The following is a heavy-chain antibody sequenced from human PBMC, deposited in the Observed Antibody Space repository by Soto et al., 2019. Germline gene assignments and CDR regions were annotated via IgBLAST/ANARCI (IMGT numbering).Heavy chain of an antibody. J-gene: IGHJ3*02. CDR2: IRSKANSDAI. CDR3: VRYCSGGSCPDAFDI. Sequence: EVQLVESGGGLVQPGGSLKLSCAASGFTFSGSAMHWVRQPSGKGLEWVGRIRSKANSDAIAYAASVKGRFTISRDDSKNTAYRQMNSLKTEDTAVYYCVRYCSGGSCPDAFDIWGQGTMVTVSS. V-gene: IGHV3-73*02. CDR1: GFTFSGSA. D-gene: IGHD2-15*01.